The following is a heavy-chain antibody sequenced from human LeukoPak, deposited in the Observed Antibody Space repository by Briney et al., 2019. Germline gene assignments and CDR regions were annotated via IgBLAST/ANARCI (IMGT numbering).Heavy chain of an antibody. D-gene: IGHD2-15*01. J-gene: IGHJ4*02. V-gene: IGHV4-30-4*01. Sequence: SETLSLTCTVSGGSISSGDYYWSWIRQPPGKGLEWIGYTYYSGSTYYNPSLKSRVTISVDTSKNQFSLKLSSVTAAGTAVYYCARHAEDIVVGDSEYFDYWGQGTLVTVSS. CDR1: GGSISSGDYY. CDR2: TYYSGST. CDR3: ARHAEDIVVGDSEYFDY.